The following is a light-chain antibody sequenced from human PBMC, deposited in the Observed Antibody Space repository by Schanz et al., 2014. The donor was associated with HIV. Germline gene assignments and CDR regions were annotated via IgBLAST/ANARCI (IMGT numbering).Light chain of an antibody. V-gene: IGKV3D-20*02. CDR1: QSINNNY. CDR3: QQRSTWPLT. Sequence: EIVLTQSPGTLSLSPGERATLSCRASQSINNNYLTWYQQTPGQAPRLLIYAASSRATDIPGRFSGSGSGTDFTLTISRVEPEDYAVYYCQQRSTWPLTFGGGTKVGIK. J-gene: IGKJ4*01. CDR2: AAS.